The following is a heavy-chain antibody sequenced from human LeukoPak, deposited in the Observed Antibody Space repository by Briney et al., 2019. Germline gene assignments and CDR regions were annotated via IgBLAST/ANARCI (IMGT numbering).Heavy chain of an antibody. CDR1: GGSISSGDYY. D-gene: IGHD4-23*01. CDR2: IYYSGST. CDR3: AKLVVTLRAFDY. V-gene: IGHV4-30-4*01. Sequence: SETLSLTCTVSGGSISSGDYYWGWIRQPPGKGLEWIGYIYYSGSTYYNPSLKSRVTISVDTSKNQFSLKVSSVTAADTAVYYCAKLVVTLRAFDYWGQGTLVTVSS. J-gene: IGHJ4*02.